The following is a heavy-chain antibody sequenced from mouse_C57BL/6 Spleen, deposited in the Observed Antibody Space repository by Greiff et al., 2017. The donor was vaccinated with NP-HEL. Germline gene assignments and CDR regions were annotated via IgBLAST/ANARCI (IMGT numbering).Heavy chain of an antibody. CDR1: GFTFSDYG. CDR2: ISSGSSTI. Sequence: EVKVVESGGGLVKPGGSLKLSCAASGFTFSDYGMHWVRQAPEKGLEWVAYISSGSSTIYYADTVKGRFTISRDNAKNTLFLQMTSLRSEDTAMYYCARNYGNQAWFAYWGQGTLVTVSA. CDR3: ARNYGNQAWFAY. J-gene: IGHJ3*01. V-gene: IGHV5-17*01. D-gene: IGHD2-1*01.